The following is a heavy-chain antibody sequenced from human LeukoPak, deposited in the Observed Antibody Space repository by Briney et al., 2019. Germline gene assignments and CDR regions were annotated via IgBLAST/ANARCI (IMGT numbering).Heavy chain of an antibody. Sequence: GGSLPLSCRVSGFTFSSYGMNWVRQAPGKGLEWVAYIGGWSDPIDYADSVRGRFTGSRDNGDSPLYLQMDSRRVEDTALYYCARDPGFAVARWGQGARVIVSS. J-gene: IGHJ4*02. D-gene: IGHD3-16*01. CDR2: IGGWSDPI. CDR1: GFTFSSYG. CDR3: ARDPGFAVAR. V-gene: IGHV3-48*04.